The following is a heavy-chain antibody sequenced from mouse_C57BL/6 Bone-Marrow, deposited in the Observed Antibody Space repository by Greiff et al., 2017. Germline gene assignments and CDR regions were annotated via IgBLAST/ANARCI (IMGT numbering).Heavy chain of an antibody. J-gene: IGHJ3*01. CDR2: IDPETGGT. V-gene: IGHV1-15*01. CDR3: TIYYYCSSYVWFAY. D-gene: IGHD1-1*01. Sequence: VKLQESGAELVRPGASVTLSCKASGYTFTDYEMHWVKQTPVHGLEWIGAIDPETGGTAYNQKFKGKAILTADKSSSTAYMELRSLTSEDSAVYYCTIYYYCSSYVWFAYWGQGTLVTVSA. CDR1: GYTFTDYE.